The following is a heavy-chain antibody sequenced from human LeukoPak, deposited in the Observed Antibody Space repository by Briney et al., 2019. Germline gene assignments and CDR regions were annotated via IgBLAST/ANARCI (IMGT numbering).Heavy chain of an antibody. D-gene: IGHD6-13*01. CDR3: ARGVIAAGGNDFDY. V-gene: IGHV4-30-4*07. CDR2: IYYSGST. CDR1: GDSISSGGYS. Sequence: SETLSLTCAVSGDSISSGGYSWSWIRQPPGKGLEWIGYIYYSGSTYYNPSLKSRVTISVDTSKNQFSLKLSSVTAADTAVYYCARGVIAAGGNDFDYWGQGTLVTVSS. J-gene: IGHJ4*02.